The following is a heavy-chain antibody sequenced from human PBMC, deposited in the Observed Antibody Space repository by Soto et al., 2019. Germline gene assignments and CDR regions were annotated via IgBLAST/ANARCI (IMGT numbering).Heavy chain of an antibody. CDR1: GFTFSSYW. CDR2: IKQDGSEK. D-gene: IGHD3-10*01. CDR3: ARFVPPVRGASFDY. J-gene: IGHJ4*02. V-gene: IGHV3-7*01. Sequence: GGSLRLSCAASGFTFSSYWMSWVRQAPGKGLEWVANIKQDGSEKYYVDSVKGRFTISRDNAKNSLYLQMNSLRAEDTAVYYCARFVPPVRGASFDYWGQGTLVTVSS.